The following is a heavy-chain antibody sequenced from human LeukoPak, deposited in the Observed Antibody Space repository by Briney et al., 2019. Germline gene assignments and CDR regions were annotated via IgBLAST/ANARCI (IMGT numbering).Heavy chain of an antibody. CDR3: ARLVWGYFYYMDV. V-gene: IGHV4-39*01. J-gene: IGHJ6*03. D-gene: IGHD2-2*01. Sequence: SETLSLTYTVSGGSISSSSYYWGWIRQPPGKGLEWMGSIYYSGSTYYNPSLKSRVTISVDTSKNQFSLKLSSVTAADTAVYYCARLVWGYFYYMDVWGKGTTVTVSS. CDR2: IYYSGST. CDR1: GGSISSSSYY.